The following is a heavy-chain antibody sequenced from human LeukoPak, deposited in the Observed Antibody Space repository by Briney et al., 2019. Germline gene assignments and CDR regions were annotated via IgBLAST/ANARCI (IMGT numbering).Heavy chain of an antibody. V-gene: IGHV1-3*01. D-gene: IGHD3-10*01. J-gene: IGHJ3*02. Sequence: ASAKVSCKASGYTFTSYAMHWVRQAPGQRLEWMGWINAGNGNTKYSQKFQGRVTITRDTSASTAYMELSSLRSEDTAVYYCARSLMVRGVMSYAFDIWGQGTMVTVSS. CDR3: ARSLMVRGVMSYAFDI. CDR1: GYTFTSYA. CDR2: INAGNGNT.